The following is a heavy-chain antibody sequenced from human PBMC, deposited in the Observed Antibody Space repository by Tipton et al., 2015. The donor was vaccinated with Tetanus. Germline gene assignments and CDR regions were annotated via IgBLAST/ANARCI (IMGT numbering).Heavy chain of an antibody. CDR3: ARGMDYDSSGIDDF. Sequence: QSGAEVKKPGASVKVSCKTSGYTFSNYGVSWVRQAPGRGLEWMGWISAYNGDTNTAQNLQGRVTMTRDTSISTAYMEVSRLRSDDTAIYYCARGMDYDSSGIDDFWGQGTLVTVSS. V-gene: IGHV1-18*01. CDR2: ISAYNGDT. CDR1: GYTFSNYG. J-gene: IGHJ4*02. D-gene: IGHD3-22*01.